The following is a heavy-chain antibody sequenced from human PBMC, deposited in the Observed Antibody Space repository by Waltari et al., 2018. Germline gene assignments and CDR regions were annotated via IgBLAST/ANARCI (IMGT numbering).Heavy chain of an antibody. D-gene: IGHD1-20*01. Sequence: EVQLLESGGDLVQPGGSLRLPCEASGITFTNYAINGVRLAPGTGLGWVSAISVSDGTYYADSVKGRFTISRDTSKNTVYLQMNGLRAEDTAVYYCATPFYNWDDPLHSWGQGTLVTVSS. CDR1: GITFTNYA. V-gene: IGHV3-23*01. CDR2: ISVSDGT. CDR3: ATPFYNWDDPLHS. J-gene: IGHJ4*02.